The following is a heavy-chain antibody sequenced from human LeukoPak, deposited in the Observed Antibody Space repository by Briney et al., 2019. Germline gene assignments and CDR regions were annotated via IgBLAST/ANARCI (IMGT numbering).Heavy chain of an antibody. CDR3: ARVLGSGTTLDY. J-gene: IGHJ4*02. CDR1: GFNVRSNY. CDR2: LHSGGDT. Sequence: GGSLRLSCAVSGFNVRSNYMSWIRQAPGKGLEWVSVLHSGGDTYYADSVKGRFTISRDNSENTLFLQMNSLRAEDTAVYYCARVLGSGTTLDYWGQGTLVTVSS. D-gene: IGHD1-7*01. V-gene: IGHV3-53*01.